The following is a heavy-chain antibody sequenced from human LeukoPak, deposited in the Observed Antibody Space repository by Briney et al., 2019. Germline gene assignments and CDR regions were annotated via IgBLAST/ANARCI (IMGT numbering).Heavy chain of an antibody. CDR3: ARGSDIVVVVAATDAFDI. CDR2: IYYSGST. D-gene: IGHD2-15*01. Sequence: PGGSLRLSCAASGFTFSSYSMNWVRQPPGKGLEWIGSIYYSGSTYYNPSLKSRVTISVDTSKNQFSLKLSSVTAADTAVYYCARGSDIVVVVAATDAFDIWGQGTMVTVSS. V-gene: IGHV4-39*01. CDR1: GFTFSSYSMN. J-gene: IGHJ3*02.